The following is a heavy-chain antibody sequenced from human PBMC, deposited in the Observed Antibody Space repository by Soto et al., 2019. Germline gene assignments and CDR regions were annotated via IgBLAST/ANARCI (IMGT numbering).Heavy chain of an antibody. CDR2: ISAYNGNT. J-gene: IGHJ4*02. CDR1: GYTFTSYG. CDR3: ARELAGGLVDY. V-gene: IGHV1-18*01. Sequence: QVQLVQSGAEVKKPGASVKVSCKASGYTFTSYGISWVRQAPGQGLEWMGWISAYNGNTKYTQKLQGRVTMTTDTSTGTGYMELRSLRSDDTAVYYWARELAGGLVDYWGQGTLVTVSS. D-gene: IGHD6-19*01.